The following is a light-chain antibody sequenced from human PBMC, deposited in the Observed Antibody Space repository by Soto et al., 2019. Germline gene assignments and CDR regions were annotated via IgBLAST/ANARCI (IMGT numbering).Light chain of an antibody. CDR3: SSYTSSSIPG. CDR2: EVS. V-gene: IGLV2-14*01. J-gene: IGLJ2*01. Sequence: QSALTQPASVSGSPGQSITIFCTGTSSDVGGYNYVSWYQQHPGKAPKLMIYEVSNRPSGVSNRFSGSKSGNTASLTISGLQAEDEADYYCSSYTSSSIPGFGAGTQLTVL. CDR1: SSDVGGYNY.